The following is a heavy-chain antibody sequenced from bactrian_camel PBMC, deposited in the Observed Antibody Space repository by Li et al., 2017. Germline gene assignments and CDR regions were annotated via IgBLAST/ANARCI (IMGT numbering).Heavy chain of an antibody. Sequence: VESGGGLVQPGGSLRLSCAASRFTFSSYWMYWVRQAPGKGLEWVSTINSGGGTTYYVDSLKGRFTISRDNAKNTVNLQMNNLNPEDTGMYYCAAPGGQISPCLYGKWGQGTQVTVS. CDR2: INSGGGTT. CDR3: AAPGGQISPCLYGK. D-gene: IGHD3*01. CDR1: RFTFSSYW. V-gene: IGHV3S25*01. J-gene: IGHJ4*01.